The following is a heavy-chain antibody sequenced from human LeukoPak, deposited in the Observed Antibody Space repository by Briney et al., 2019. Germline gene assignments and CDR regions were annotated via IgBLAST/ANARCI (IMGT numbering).Heavy chain of an antibody. CDR1: GGSISSSGYY. D-gene: IGHD3-22*01. CDR2: ISYSWTT. V-gene: IGHV4-39*07. Sequence: PSETLSLTCTVSGGSISSSGYYGGWIRQPPGKGLEWIASISYSWTTYYNPSLKSRVTMSVDTSKNQFSLKLSSVTAADTAVYYCARDQSDYYDSSGYPFDYWGQGTLVTVSS. CDR3: ARDQSDYYDSSGYPFDY. J-gene: IGHJ4*02.